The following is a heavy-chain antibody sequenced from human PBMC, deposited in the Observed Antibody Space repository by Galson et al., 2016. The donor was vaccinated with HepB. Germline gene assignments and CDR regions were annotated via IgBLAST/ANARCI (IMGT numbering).Heavy chain of an antibody. J-gene: IGHJ4*02. V-gene: IGHV1-8*01. CDR2: MNPNTGNT. D-gene: IGHD2/OR15-2a*01. CDR1: GYSFTNYD. CDR3: ARSHNSAFYD. Sequence: SVKVSCKASGYSFTNYDINWVRQATGQGLEWMGWMNPNTGNTGYAQKFQGRVSMTRNTSISTAYREVSRLRSEDTAVYYCARSHNSAFYDWGQGTLVTVSS.